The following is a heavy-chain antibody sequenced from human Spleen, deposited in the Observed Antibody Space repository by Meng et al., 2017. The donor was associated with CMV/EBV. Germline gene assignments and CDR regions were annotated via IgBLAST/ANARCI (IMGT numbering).Heavy chain of an antibody. V-gene: IGHV3-74*01. CDR2: INTDGSFT. Sequence: GESLKISCAASGFTFSSYWMHWVRQAPGTGLVWVSSINTDGSFTPCADSVKGRFTVSRDNAKNSLYLQMNSLRAEDTALYYCAKVMYSSGWYGGYGMDVWGQGTTVTVSS. CDR1: GFTFSSYW. D-gene: IGHD6-19*01. CDR3: AKVMYSSGWYGGYGMDV. J-gene: IGHJ6*02.